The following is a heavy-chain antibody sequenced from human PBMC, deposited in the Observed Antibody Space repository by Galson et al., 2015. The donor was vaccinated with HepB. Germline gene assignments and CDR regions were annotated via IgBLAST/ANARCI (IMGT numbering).Heavy chain of an antibody. CDR1: GDSVSSHTAA. CDR2: TYYRSQWYN. V-gene: IGHV6-1*01. D-gene: IGHD5-24*01. Sequence: CAISGDSVSSHTAAWNWIRQSPSRGLEWLGRTYYRSQWYNDYAVSVKSRITINPDTSKNQFSLQLNSLTPEDTAVYYCAVGMATTYYFGSWGQGTLVTVSS. J-gene: IGHJ4*02. CDR3: AVGMATTYYFGS.